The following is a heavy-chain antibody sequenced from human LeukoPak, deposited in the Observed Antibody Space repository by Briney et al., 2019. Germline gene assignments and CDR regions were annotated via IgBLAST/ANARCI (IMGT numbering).Heavy chain of an antibody. CDR1: GGTFSSYA. V-gene: IGHV1-69*01. CDR2: IIPIFGTA. CDR3: AREETMVRVAFDI. Sequence: TSARVSSKASGGTFSSYAISRVRPAPGEGLEWMGGIIPIFGTANYAQKFQGRDTTTADESTSTAYIELSSLRSEGTAVYYCAREETMVRVAFDIWGERT. D-gene: IGHD3-10*01. J-gene: IGHJ3*02.